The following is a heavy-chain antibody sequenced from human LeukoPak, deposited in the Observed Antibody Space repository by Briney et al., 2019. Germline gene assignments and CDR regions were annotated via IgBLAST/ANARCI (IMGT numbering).Heavy chain of an antibody. D-gene: IGHD1-1*01. Sequence: SVKVSCKASGYTFTSYGISWVRQAPGQGLEWMGWISAYNGNTHYAQKLQGRVTMTTGTSTSTAYMELRSLRSDDTAVYYCARGMSNSPYHFYYYMDVWGKGTTVTVSS. V-gene: IGHV1-18*01. CDR3: ARGMSNSPYHFYYYMDV. CDR1: GYTFTSYG. CDR2: ISAYNGNT. J-gene: IGHJ6*03.